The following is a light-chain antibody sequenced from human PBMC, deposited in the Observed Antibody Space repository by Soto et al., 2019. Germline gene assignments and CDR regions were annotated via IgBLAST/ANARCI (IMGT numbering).Light chain of an antibody. J-gene: IGKJ1*01. CDR3: QQSYSSPQT. V-gene: IGKV4-1*01. CDR1: QGIFYSSSNKEF. Sequence: IVMTQSPDSLAVALRESALCNSKSSQGIFYSSSNKEFLAWYKQKPGKAPKLLIYAASSLLGGVPSRFSGSGAGADFTLTISSLKHEDFEIYYCQQSYSSPQTFGQGTKVDI. CDR2: AAS.